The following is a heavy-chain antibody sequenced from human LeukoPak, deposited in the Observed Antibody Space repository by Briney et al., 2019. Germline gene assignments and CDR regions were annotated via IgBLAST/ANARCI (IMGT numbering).Heavy chain of an antibody. CDR3: ARLPTTGWVDY. CDR1: GYSISSGYY. D-gene: IGHD4-17*01. Sequence: PSETLSLTCAVSGYSISSGYYWGWIRQPPGKGLEWIGSIYHSGSTYYNPSLKSRVTISVDTSKNQFSLKLSSVTAADTAVYYCARLPTTGWVDYWGQGTLVTVSS. CDR2: IYHSGST. V-gene: IGHV4-38-2*01. J-gene: IGHJ4*02.